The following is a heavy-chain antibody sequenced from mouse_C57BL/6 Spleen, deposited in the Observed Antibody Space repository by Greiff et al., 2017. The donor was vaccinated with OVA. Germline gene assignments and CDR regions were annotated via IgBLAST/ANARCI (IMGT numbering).Heavy chain of an antibody. Sequence: VQLKESGAELVRPGSSVKMSCKTSGYTFTSYGINWVKQRPGQGLEWIGYIYIGNGYTEYNQKFKGKATLTSDTSSSTAYMQLSSLTSEDSAISFCARSQGSSPYARDYWGQGTSVTVSS. CDR3: ARSQGSSPYARDY. CDR1: GYTFTSYG. J-gene: IGHJ4*01. V-gene: IGHV1-58*01. D-gene: IGHD1-1*01. CDR2: IYIGNGYT.